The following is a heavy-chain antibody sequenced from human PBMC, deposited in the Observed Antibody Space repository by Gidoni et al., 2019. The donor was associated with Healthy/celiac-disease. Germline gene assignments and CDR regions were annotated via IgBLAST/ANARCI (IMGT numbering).Heavy chain of an antibody. Sequence: QVQLQQWGAGLLKPSETLSLTCAVYGGSFSGYYWSWIRQPPGKGLEWIGEINHSGSTNYNPSLKSRVTISVDTSKNQFSLKLSSVTAADTAVYYCARGWKYSSSWYRCDYWGQGTLVTVSS. J-gene: IGHJ4*02. V-gene: IGHV4-34*01. D-gene: IGHD6-13*01. CDR1: GGSFSGYY. CDR2: INHSGST. CDR3: ARGWKYSSSWYRCDY.